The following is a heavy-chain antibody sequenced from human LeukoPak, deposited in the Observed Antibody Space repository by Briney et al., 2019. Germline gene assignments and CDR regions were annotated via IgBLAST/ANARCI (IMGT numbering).Heavy chain of an antibody. Sequence: GGSLRLSCEASGFTFSSYWMSWVRQAPGKGLEWVANIKQDGSEKYYVDSVKGRFTISRDNAKNSLYLQMNSLRAEDTAVYYCARDGHYYGSGSPFYFDYWGQGTLVTVSS. V-gene: IGHV3-7*01. D-gene: IGHD3-10*01. CDR2: IKQDGSEK. CDR3: ARDGHYYGSGSPFYFDY. CDR1: GFTFSSYW. J-gene: IGHJ4*02.